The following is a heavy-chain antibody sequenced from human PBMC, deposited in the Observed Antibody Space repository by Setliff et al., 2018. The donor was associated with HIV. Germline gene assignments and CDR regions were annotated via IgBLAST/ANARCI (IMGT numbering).Heavy chain of an antibody. CDR3: ARGWRGWERVPDYYYYMDV. D-gene: IGHD1-26*01. CDR2: VTHSGNT. V-gene: IGHV4-34*01. J-gene: IGHJ6*03. Sequence: SETLSLTCAVYGGFFSDYCWSWVRQPPGKGLEWIGEVTHSGNTKYNPSLRSRLSIAVDKSKNQFSLNLHSMTAADTAVYYCARGWRGWERVPDYYYYMDVWGKGTTVTVSS. CDR1: GGFFSDYC.